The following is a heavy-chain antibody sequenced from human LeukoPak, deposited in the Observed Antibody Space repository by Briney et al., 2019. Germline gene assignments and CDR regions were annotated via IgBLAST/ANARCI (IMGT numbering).Heavy chain of an antibody. V-gene: IGHV4-61*02. J-gene: IGHJ2*01. CDR1: GGSISSGSYY. CDR2: IYTSGST. CDR3: ARGLGQWLAYWYFDL. D-gene: IGHD6-19*01. Sequence: PSETLSLTCTVSGGSISSGSYYWSWIRQPAGKGLEWIGRIYTSGSTNYNPSLKSRVTISVDTSKNQFSLKLSSVTAADTAVYYCARGLGQWLAYWYFDLWGRGTLVTVSS.